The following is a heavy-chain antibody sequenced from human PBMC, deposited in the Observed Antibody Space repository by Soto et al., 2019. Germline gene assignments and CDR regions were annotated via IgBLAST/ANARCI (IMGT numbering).Heavy chain of an antibody. CDR2: IYHSGST. Sequence: PSETLSLTCAVSGGSISSGGYSWSWIRQPPGKGLEWIGYIYHSGSTYYNPSLKSRVTISVDRSKNQFSLKLSSVTAADTAVYYRERETRLYYFDYWGQGSLVTVSS. D-gene: IGHD3-10*01. J-gene: IGHJ4*02. CDR3: ERETRLYYFDY. CDR1: GGSISSGGYS. V-gene: IGHV4-30-2*01.